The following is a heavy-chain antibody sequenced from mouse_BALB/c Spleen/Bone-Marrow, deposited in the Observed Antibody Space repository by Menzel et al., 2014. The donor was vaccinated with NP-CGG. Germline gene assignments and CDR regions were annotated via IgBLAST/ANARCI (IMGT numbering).Heavy chain of an antibody. D-gene: IGHD1-1*01. Sequence: EVNVVESGGGLVKPGGSLKLSCAASGFTFSSYAMSWVRQSPEKRLEWVAEISSGGSYTYYPDTVTGRFTIPRDNAKNTLYLEMSSLRSEDTAMYYCARDYYGSSYAMDYWGQGTSVTVSS. CDR1: GFTFSSYA. CDR2: ISSGGSYT. CDR3: ARDYYGSSYAMDY. J-gene: IGHJ4*01. V-gene: IGHV5-9-4*01.